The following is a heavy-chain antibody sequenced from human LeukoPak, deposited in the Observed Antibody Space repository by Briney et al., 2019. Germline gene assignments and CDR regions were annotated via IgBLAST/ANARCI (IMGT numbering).Heavy chain of an antibody. J-gene: IGHJ3*02. V-gene: IGHV3-30*18. D-gene: IGHD1-26*01. CDR2: ISYDGSNK. CDR3: AKDLGWEPSDDAFDI. CDR1: GFTFSSYG. Sequence: GGSLRLSCAASGFTFSSYGMHWVRQAPGKGVEWVAVISYDGSNKYYADSVKGRFTISRDNSKNTLYLQMNSLRAEDTAVYYCAKDLGWEPSDDAFDIWGQGTMVTVSS.